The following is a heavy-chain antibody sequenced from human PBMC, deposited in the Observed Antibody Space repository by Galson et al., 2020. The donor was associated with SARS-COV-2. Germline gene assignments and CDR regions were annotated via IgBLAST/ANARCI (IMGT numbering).Heavy chain of an antibody. Sequence: GGSLRLSCAASGFTFSSYAMLWVRQAPGKGLEWVAVISYDGSNKYYADSVKGRFTISRDNSKNTLYLQMNSLRAEDTAVYYCARAHKGAYYYGMDVWGQGTTVTVSS. CDR1: GFTFSSYA. CDR2: ISYDGSNK. D-gene: IGHD3-16*01. J-gene: IGHJ6*02. V-gene: IGHV3-30-3*01. CDR3: ARAHKGAYYYGMDV.